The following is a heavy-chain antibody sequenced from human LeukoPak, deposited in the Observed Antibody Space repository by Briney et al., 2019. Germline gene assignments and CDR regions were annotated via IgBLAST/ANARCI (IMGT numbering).Heavy chain of an antibody. J-gene: IGHJ3*02. CDR3: ARDGDIVVPTRAFDI. Sequence: GGSLRLSCAASGFTFSSYAMHWVRQAPGKGLEWVAVISYDGSNKYYADSVKGRFTISRDNAKNSLYLQMNSLRAEDTAVYYCARDGDIVVPTRAFDIWGQGTMVTVSS. CDR1: GFTFSSYA. D-gene: IGHD2-2*01. CDR2: ISYDGSNK. V-gene: IGHV3-30-3*01.